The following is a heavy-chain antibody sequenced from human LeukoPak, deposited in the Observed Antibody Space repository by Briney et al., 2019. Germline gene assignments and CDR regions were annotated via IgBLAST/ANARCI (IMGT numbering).Heavy chain of an antibody. CDR2: IDPSSTYI. J-gene: IGHJ4*02. CDR1: GFTFRSYS. V-gene: IGHV3-21*01. D-gene: IGHD2-2*01. Sequence: GGSLRLSCAASGFTFRSYSMNWVRQAPGKGLEWVSAIDPSSTYIYYADSVKGRFTISRDNAENSLYLQMNSLRVEDTAVYYCARAPTVLVGYCSSSSCQADYWGQGALVTVSS. CDR3: ARAPTVLVGYCSSSSCQADY.